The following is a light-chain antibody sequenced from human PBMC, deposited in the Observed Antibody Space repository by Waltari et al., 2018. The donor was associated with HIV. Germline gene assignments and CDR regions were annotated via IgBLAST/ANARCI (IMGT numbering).Light chain of an antibody. V-gene: IGLV3-10*01. CDR2: EDI. J-gene: IGLJ3*02. CDR3: YSTESNGNHRG. CDR1: TLPKKY. Sequence: SYELTQPPSVSVSPGQTARITCSGDTLPKKYAHWYQQKSGQAPVLVIYEDIKRPSGIPERFSGSSSGTMAILTISGAQVEDEADYYCYSTESNGNHRGFGGGTKLTVL.